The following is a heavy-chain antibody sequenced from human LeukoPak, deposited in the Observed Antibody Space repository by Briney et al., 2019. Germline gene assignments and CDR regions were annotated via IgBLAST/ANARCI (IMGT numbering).Heavy chain of an antibody. Sequence: ASVKVSCKASGYTFTSYYMHWVRRAPGQGLEWMGIINPSGGSTSYAQKFQGRVTMTRDTSTSTVYMELSSLRSEDTAVYYCARGRDIVVVPASFDYWGQGTLVTVSS. D-gene: IGHD2-2*01. V-gene: IGHV1-46*01. CDR3: ARGRDIVVVPASFDY. CDR2: INPSGGST. J-gene: IGHJ4*02. CDR1: GYTFTSYY.